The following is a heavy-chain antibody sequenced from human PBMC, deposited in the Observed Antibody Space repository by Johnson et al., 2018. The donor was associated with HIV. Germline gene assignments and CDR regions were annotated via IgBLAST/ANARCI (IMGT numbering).Heavy chain of an antibody. CDR2: INWNGGST. D-gene: IGHD4-23*01. V-gene: IGHV3-20*04. CDR3: ARELRGLGACDI. Sequence: VQLVESGGGVVRPGGSLRLSCAASGFAFDDYGMSWVRQAPGKGLDWVSGINWNGGSTGYAGSVKGRFTISRDNDKNYLYLQMDSLRAEDTAVYYCARELRGLGACDIWGQGTMVTVSS. J-gene: IGHJ3*02. CDR1: GFAFDDYG.